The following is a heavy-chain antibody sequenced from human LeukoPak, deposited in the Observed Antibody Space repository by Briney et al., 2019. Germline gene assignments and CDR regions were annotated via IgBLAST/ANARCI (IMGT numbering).Heavy chain of an antibody. CDR3: ARDDSSGLRAYYFEY. D-gene: IGHD3-22*01. V-gene: IGHV3-64*01. Sequence: GGSLRLSYAASGFTFSSYAMHWVRQAPGKGLEYVSAISSNGGSTYYANSVKGRFTISRDNSKNTLYLQMGSLRAEDMAVYYCARDDSSGLRAYYFEYWGQGTLVTVSS. J-gene: IGHJ4*02. CDR2: ISSNGGST. CDR1: GFTFSSYA.